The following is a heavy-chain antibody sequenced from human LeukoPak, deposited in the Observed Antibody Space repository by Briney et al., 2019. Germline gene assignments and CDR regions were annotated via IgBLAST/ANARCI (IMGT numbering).Heavy chain of an antibody. CDR2: IYYSGST. CDR3: ARDPCNSSWDLSCYHYYMDV. D-gene: IGHD2/OR15-2a*01. Sequence: SETLSLTCVVSGGSISSTSYYWGWIRQPPGKGLEWIGSIYYSGSTYYSPSLKSRVTISVDTSKNQFSLKLSSVTAEDTAVYYCARDPCNSSWDLSCYHYYMDVWGKGTTVTVSS. V-gene: IGHV4-39*07. CDR1: GGSISSTSYY. J-gene: IGHJ6*03.